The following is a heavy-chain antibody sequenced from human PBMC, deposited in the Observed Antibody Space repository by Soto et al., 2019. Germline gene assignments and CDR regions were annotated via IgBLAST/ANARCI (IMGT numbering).Heavy chain of an antibody. CDR3: ARSSYPMGAFDI. Sequence: PGGSLRLSCAASGFTFSSYAMSWVRQAPGKGLEWVSGISDSGGSTYYADSVKGRFTISRDNSKNTLYLQMNGLRAEDTAVYYCARSSYPMGAFDIWGQGTMVTVSS. D-gene: IGHD2-8*01. V-gene: IGHV3-23*01. J-gene: IGHJ3*02. CDR1: GFTFSSYA. CDR2: ISDSGGST.